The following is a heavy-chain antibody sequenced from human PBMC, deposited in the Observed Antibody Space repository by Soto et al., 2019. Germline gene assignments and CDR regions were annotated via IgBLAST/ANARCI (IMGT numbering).Heavy chain of an antibody. Sequence: ITLKESGPPLVKPTQPLKLTCSFSGFSLTANGVGVGWVRQPPGLALEWLAMVYWDDDKHYSASLRSRLSITKDTSKSQVVLTMTNMDPVDTGTYYCATLTGSHWGQGALVTVSS. D-gene: IGHD3-9*01. CDR3: ATLTGSH. J-gene: IGHJ4*02. CDR2: VYWDDDK. CDR1: GFSLTANGVG. V-gene: IGHV2-5*02.